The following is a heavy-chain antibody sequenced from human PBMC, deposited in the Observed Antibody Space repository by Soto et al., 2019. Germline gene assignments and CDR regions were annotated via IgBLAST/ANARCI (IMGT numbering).Heavy chain of an antibody. CDR3: AQCRALGTGFGYGNYYGMDV. CDR1: GFTFSSFA. V-gene: IGHV3-23*01. Sequence: EEQLLESGGGLVESGGSLRLSCETSGFTFSSFAMAWVRQAPGKGLEWVSSISGSGGATYYADSMKGRCTISRDNSRNTLYLQMGGLRADDTAVYYCAQCRALGTGFGYGNYYGMDVWGQGTTVTVSS. D-gene: IGHD3-22*01. J-gene: IGHJ6*02. CDR2: ISGSGGAT.